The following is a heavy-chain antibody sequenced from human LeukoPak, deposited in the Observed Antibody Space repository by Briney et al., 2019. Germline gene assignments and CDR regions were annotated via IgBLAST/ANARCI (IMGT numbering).Heavy chain of an antibody. CDR2: ISNSGGST. CDR3: ASIAVAGTLLDY. V-gene: IGHV3-23*01. D-gene: IGHD6-19*01. Sequence: PGGSLRLSCAASGFTFNNYAMTWVRQAPGRGLEWVSTISNSGGSTYYADSVKGRFSISRDNAKNSLYLQMNSLRAEDTAVYYCASIAVAGTLLDYWGQGTLVTVSS. J-gene: IGHJ4*02. CDR1: GFTFNNYA.